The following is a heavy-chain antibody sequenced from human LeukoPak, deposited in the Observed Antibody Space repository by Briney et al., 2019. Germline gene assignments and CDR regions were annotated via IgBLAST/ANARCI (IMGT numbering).Heavy chain of an antibody. CDR1: GGSINSGSYY. V-gene: IGHV4-39*07. CDR3: VRDRVGTTGVPYFDF. D-gene: IGHD1-26*01. J-gene: IGHJ4*01. CDR2: IYYSGRP. Sequence: SETLSLTCTVSGGSINSGSYYWGWIRQPPGKGLEWIGSIYYSGRPNYNPSLKSRVTISIDTSKNQFSLKLSSVTAADTAVYYCVRDRVGTTGVPYFDFWGQGTLVTVSS.